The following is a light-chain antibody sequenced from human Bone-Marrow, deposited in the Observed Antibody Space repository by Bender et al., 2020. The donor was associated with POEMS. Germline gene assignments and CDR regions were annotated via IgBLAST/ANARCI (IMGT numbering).Light chain of an antibody. Sequence: QSALTQPASVSGSPGQSITISCTGSSSDVGGYNYVSWYQQHPGKAPKRMISEVRKRPFGVPVRFSGSKSGNTASLTVSGLQAEDEAHYYCSSYAGSNKWVFGGGTKVTVL. CDR2: EVR. CDR3: SSYAGSNKWV. V-gene: IGLV2-8*01. CDR1: SSDVGGYNY. J-gene: IGLJ3*02.